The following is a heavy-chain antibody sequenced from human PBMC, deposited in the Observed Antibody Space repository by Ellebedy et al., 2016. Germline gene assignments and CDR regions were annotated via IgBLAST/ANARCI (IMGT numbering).Heavy chain of an antibody. D-gene: IGHD2-21*01. CDR1: GFIVNMYS. CDR3: ARDANVVVENAPPLRYWFDT. J-gene: IGHJ5*02. Sequence: GESLKISCAASGFIVNMYSMNWVRQAPGKGLEWVAHIGESVSAITYADSVKGRFTISREYAKNSVYLQMNSLRAEDTAVYYCARDANVVVENAPPLRYWFDTWGPGTLVTVSS. CDR2: IGESVSAI. V-gene: IGHV3-48*04.